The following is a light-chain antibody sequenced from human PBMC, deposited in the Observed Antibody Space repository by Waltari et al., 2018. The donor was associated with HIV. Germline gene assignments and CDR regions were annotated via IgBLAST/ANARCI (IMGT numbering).Light chain of an antibody. V-gene: IGLV8-61*01. CDR2: STN. CDR3: VLYMGSGIWV. CDR1: SGSVSSTYY. Sequence: QTVVTQEPSFSVSPGGTVTLTCGFTSGSVSSTYYPSWYQQTPGQAPPTLIYSTNTRSSGVPHRFSGSILGNKAALTITGAQADDESDYYCVLYMGSGIWVFGGGTKLTVL. J-gene: IGLJ3*02.